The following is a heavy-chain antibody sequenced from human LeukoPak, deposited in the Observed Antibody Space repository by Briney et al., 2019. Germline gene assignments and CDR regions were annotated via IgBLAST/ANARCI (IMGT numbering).Heavy chain of an antibody. D-gene: IGHD2-2*01. CDR2: IYYSGSS. Sequence: SATLSLTCTFSGGSISSSIYYWGWIRQPPGKGLEWIGGIYYSGSSYYNPSLKSRVTISVDTSKNPAYLKLSSVTAADTAVYYCARDPVYAGQLLYFDYWGQGTLVTVSS. CDR1: GGSISSSIYY. CDR3: ARDPVYAGQLLYFDY. J-gene: IGHJ4*02. V-gene: IGHV4-39*07.